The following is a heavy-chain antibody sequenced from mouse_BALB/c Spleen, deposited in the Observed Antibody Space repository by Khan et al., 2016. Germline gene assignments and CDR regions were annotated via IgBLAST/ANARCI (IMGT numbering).Heavy chain of an antibody. CDR2: INPDSSTI. Sequence: EVKLLESGGGLVQPGGSLKLSCAASGFDFSRYWMSWVRQAPGKGLEGIGEINPDSSTINYTPSLKDKFIIYRDNAKNTLYLQMSKVRSEDTALDYCSRGIWYGAMDYWGPGPSFTFSS. V-gene: IGHV4-1*02. J-gene: IGHJ4*01. CDR1: GFDFSRYW. D-gene: IGHD2-1*01. CDR3: SRGIWYGAMDY.